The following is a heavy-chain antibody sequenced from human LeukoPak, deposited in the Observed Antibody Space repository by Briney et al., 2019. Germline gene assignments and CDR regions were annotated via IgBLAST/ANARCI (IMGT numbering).Heavy chain of an antibody. CDR3: ARGDPSGRPGIAFDY. V-gene: IGHV4-38-2*02. CDR2: FHDSEST. D-gene: IGHD1-26*01. Sequence: SETLSLTCTVSDYSIGSGYSWGWIRQPPGKGLEWIGHFHDSESTNYNPSLKSRVTISVDTSKNQFSLKLSSVTAADTAVYYCARGDPSGRPGIAFDYWGQGTLVTVSS. CDR1: DYSIGSGYS. J-gene: IGHJ4*02.